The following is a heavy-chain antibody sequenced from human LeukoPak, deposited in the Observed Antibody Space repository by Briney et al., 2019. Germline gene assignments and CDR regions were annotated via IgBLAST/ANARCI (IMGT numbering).Heavy chain of an antibody. CDR2: IYYSGST. Sequence: SETLSLTCTVSGGSISSYYWSWIRQPPGKGLEWIGYIYYSGSTNYNPSLKSRVTISVDTSKNQFSLKLSSVTAADTAVYYCARAPMVRGVIIDYWGQGTLVTVSS. J-gene: IGHJ4*02. CDR1: GGSISSYY. D-gene: IGHD3-10*01. CDR3: ARAPMVRGVIIDY. V-gene: IGHV4-59*12.